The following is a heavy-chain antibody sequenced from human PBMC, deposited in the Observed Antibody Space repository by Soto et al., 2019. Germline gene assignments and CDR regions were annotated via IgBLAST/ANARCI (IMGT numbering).Heavy chain of an antibody. D-gene: IGHD1-1*01. J-gene: IGHJ6*03. CDR1: GDSVSSNSAG. CDR2: TYYKSKWYY. V-gene: IGHV6-1*01. Sequence: QVQLQQSSPGLVKPSQALSLTCDISGDSVSSNSAGWNWIRQTPSRGLEWLGRTYYKSKWYYTYAASVKSRTTVSPDTSKNQFSLQLTSVTPEDTAVYYCARGSWDDVSGHYYMDVWDKGTTVTVSS. CDR3: ARGSWDDVSGHYYMDV.